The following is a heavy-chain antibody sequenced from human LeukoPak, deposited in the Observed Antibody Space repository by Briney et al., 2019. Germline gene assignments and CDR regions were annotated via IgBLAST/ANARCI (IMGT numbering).Heavy chain of an antibody. V-gene: IGHV3-73*01. D-gene: IGHD3-3*01. CDR1: GFTFSGSA. CDR2: IRNKANNYAT. CDR3: AGDYDSWTGLNY. J-gene: IGHJ4*02. Sequence: LPGGSLRLSCAASGFTFSGSAMHWVRQTPGKGLEWIGLIRNKANNYATPYAASLKGRFTISRDDSRDTAYLQVNSLKTEDTAVYYCAGDYDSWTGLNYWGQGTLVTVPS.